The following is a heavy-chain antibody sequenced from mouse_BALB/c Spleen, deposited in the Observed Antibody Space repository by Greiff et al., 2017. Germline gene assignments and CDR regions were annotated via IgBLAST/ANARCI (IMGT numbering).Heavy chain of an antibody. CDR1: GFTFSSFG. J-gene: IGHJ4*01. V-gene: IGHV5-17*02. Sequence: EVQRVESGGGLVQPGGSRKLSCAASGFTFSSFGMHWVRQAPEKGLEWVAYISSGSSTIYYADTVKGRFTISRDNPKNTLFLQMTSLRSEDTAMYYCAREDYYGSSAYAMDYWGQGTSVTVSS. CDR3: AREDYYGSSAYAMDY. CDR2: ISSGSSTI. D-gene: IGHD1-1*01.